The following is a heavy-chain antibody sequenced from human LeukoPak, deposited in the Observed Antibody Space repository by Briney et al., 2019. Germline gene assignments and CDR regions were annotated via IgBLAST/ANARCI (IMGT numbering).Heavy chain of an antibody. CDR3: ARDQTLTYYYDSSGYYYQYYFDY. J-gene: IGHJ4*02. D-gene: IGHD3-22*01. Sequence: SVKVSCKASGGTFSSYAISWVRQAPGQGLEWMGGIIHIFGTANYAQKFQGRVTITTDESTSTAYMELSSLRSEDTAVYYCARDQTLTYYYDSSGYYYQYYFDYWGQGTLVTVSS. CDR2: IIHIFGTA. CDR1: GGTFSSYA. V-gene: IGHV1-69*05.